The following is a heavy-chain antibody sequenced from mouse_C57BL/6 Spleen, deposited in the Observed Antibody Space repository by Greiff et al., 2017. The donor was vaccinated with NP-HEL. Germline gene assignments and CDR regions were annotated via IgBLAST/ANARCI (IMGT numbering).Heavy chain of an antibody. CDR3: ARSNDGPYGDAMDY. D-gene: IGHD2-3*01. CDR2: INPSSGYT. V-gene: IGHV1-7*01. CDR1: GYTFTSYW. Sequence: QVHVKQSGAELAKPGASVKLSCKASGYTFTSYWMHWVKQRPGQGLEWIGYINPSSGYTKYNQKFKDKATLTADKSSSTAYMQLSSLTYEDSAVYYCARSNDGPYGDAMDYWGQGTSVTVSS. J-gene: IGHJ4*01.